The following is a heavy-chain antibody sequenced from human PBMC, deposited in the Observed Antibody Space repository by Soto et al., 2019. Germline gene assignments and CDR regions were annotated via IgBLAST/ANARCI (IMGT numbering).Heavy chain of an antibody. J-gene: IGHJ4*02. CDR1: GGSISSGDYY. CDR2: IYYSGST. D-gene: IGHD4-17*01. V-gene: IGHV4-30-4*01. CDR3: ARATVVTPRYFDY. Sequence: QVQLQESGPGLVKPSQTLSLTCTVSGGSISSGDYYWNWIRQPPGKGLEWIGYIYYSGSTYYNPSLKSRVTISVDTSKNQFSLKVSSVTAADTAVYYGARATVVTPRYFDYWGQGTLVTVSS.